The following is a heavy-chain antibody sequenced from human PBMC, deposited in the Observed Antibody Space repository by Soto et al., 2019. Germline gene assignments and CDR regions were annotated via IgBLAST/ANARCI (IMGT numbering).Heavy chain of an antibody. Sequence: PSETLSLTCTVSGGSISSYYWSWIRQPPGKGLEWIGYIYYSGSTNYNPSLKSRVTISVDTSKNQFSLKLSSVTATDTAVYYCARHGEGVLKREYYFDYWGQGALVTVSS. J-gene: IGHJ4*02. CDR3: ARHGEGVLKREYYFDY. CDR2: IYYSGST. CDR1: GGSISSYY. D-gene: IGHD3-10*01. V-gene: IGHV4-59*08.